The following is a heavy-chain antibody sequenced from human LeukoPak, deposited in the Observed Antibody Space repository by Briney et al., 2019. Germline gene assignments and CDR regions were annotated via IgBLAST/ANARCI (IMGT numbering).Heavy chain of an antibody. CDR1: GFTFSSYS. D-gene: IGHD3-10*01. CDR2: ISSSSSTI. Sequence: GGSLRLSCAASGFTFSSYSMSWVRQAPGKGLEWVSYISSSSSTIYYADSVKGRFTISRDNAKNSLYLQMNSLRAEDTAVYYCARDGGHYYGSGSYYNGEVDYWGQGTLVTVSS. CDR3: ARDGGHYYGSGSYYNGEVDY. J-gene: IGHJ4*02. V-gene: IGHV3-48*04.